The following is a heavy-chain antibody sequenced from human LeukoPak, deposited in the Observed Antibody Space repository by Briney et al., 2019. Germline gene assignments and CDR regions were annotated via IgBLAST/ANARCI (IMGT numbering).Heavy chain of an antibody. CDR3: ARDLNRFDP. V-gene: IGHV3-48*04. Sequence: QPGGSLRLSCAASGFTFSDYSMNWVRQAPGKGLEWVSYISSSSGTIYYADSVKGRFTISRDNAKNSLYLQMNSLRAEDTAVYYCARDLNRFDPWGQGTLVTVSS. CDR1: GFTFSDYS. J-gene: IGHJ5*02. CDR2: ISSSSGTI.